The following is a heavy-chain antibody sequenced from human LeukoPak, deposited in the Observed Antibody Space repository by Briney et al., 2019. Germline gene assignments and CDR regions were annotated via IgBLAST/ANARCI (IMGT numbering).Heavy chain of an antibody. Sequence: SETLSLTCTVSGGPISSGGYYWSWIRQHAGKGLEWIGYVYYSGSTYYNPSLKSRVTISVDTSKNQFSLKLSSVTAADTAVYYCARVGTGDDSSGYYPEYFQHWGQGTLVTVSS. J-gene: IGHJ1*01. V-gene: IGHV4-31*03. CDR1: GGPISSGGYY. CDR2: VYYSGST. D-gene: IGHD3-22*01. CDR3: ARVGTGDDSSGYYPEYFQH.